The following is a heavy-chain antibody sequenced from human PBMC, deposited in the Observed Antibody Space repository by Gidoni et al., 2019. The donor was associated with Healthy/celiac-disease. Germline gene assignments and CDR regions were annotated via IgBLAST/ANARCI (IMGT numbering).Heavy chain of an antibody. Sequence: QVQVQESGPGLVKPSETLYLTCTVSCCSICSYYWSWIRQPPGKGLEWIEYLSYSGGNNYHPALKSRVTISGDTSKNQCSLKLSSVTAADTAVYYCARDRSGWYDNDAFEIWGQGTMVTVSS. V-gene: IGHV4-59*01. CDR2: LSYSGGN. D-gene: IGHD6-19*01. J-gene: IGHJ3*02. CDR3: ARDRSGWYDNDAFEI. CDR1: CCSICSYY.